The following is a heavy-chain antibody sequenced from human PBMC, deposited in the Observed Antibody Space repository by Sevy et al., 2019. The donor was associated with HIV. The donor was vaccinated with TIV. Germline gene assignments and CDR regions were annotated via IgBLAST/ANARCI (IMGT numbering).Heavy chain of an antibody. J-gene: IGHJ4*02. Sequence: ASVKVSCKASGYTFVSYGISWVRQAPGRGLEWLGLINPHSGETKYDQKFRDRVTLTTDVFTNTANMELRSLRSDDTAVYYCAREDQDADSWGQGTLVTVSS. CDR3: AREDQDADS. CDR2: INPHSGET. CDR1: GYTFVSYG. V-gene: IGHV1-18*01.